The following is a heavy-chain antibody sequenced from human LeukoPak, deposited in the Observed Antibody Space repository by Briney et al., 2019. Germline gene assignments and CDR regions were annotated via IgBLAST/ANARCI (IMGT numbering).Heavy chain of an antibody. CDR3: ARDPTGGSYYYFDY. Sequence: SVKVSCKASGGTFSSFAISWVRQAPGQGLEWMGGIIPFFGTANYAQKFQGRVTITADESTSTAYMELSSLRSGDTAVYYCARDPTGGSYYYFDYWGQGTLVTVSS. CDR2: IIPFFGTA. D-gene: IGHD1-26*01. J-gene: IGHJ4*02. V-gene: IGHV1-69*13. CDR1: GGTFSSFA.